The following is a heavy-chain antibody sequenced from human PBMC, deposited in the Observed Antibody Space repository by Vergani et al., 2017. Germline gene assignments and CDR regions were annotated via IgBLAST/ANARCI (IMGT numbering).Heavy chain of an antibody. D-gene: IGHD2-21*02. CDR1: GGTFSSYA. CDR3: AKDAAYCGGDCSPNWFDP. CDR2: IIPIFGTA. V-gene: IGHV1-69*13. J-gene: IGHJ5*02. Sequence: QVQLVQSGAEVKKPGSSVKVSCKASGGTFSSYAISWVRQAPGQGLEWMGRIIPIFGTANYAQKFQGRVTITADESTSTAYMELSSLRSGDTAVYYCAKDAAYCGGDCSPNWFDPWGQGTLVTVSS.